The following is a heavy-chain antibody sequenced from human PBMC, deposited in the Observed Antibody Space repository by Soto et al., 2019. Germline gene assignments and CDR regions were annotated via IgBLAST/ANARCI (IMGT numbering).Heavy chain of an antibody. Sequence: GESLNLSCKGSGYSFTSYWIGWVRQMPGKGLEWMGIIYPGDSDTRYSPSFQGQVTTSADKSISTAYLQWSSLKASDTAMYYCARLAPGEMVGAFDIWGQGTMVTVSS. CDR3: ARLAPGEMVGAFDI. CDR1: GYSFTSYW. D-gene: IGHD7-27*01. J-gene: IGHJ3*02. CDR2: IYPGDSDT. V-gene: IGHV5-51*01.